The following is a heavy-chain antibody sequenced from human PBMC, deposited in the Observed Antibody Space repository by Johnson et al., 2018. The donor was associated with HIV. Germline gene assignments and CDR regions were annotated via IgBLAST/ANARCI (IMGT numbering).Heavy chain of an antibody. Sequence: VQLVESGGGVVQPGRSLRLSCAASGFTFSDSYMSWIRQAPGQGLAWVSYISSSVSTIYYADSVKGRFTVSRDNSKNTLYLQMNSLRAEDTAVYYCAKDRYYDSSGPDAFDIWGQGTMVTVSS. CDR3: AKDRYYDSSGPDAFDI. CDR1: GFTFSDSY. CDR2: ISSSVSTI. D-gene: IGHD3-22*01. J-gene: IGHJ3*02. V-gene: IGHV3-11*04.